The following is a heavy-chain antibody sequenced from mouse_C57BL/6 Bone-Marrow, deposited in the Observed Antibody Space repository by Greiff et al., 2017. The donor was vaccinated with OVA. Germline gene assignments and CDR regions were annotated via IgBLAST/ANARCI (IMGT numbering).Heavy chain of an antibody. CDR1: GFTFSSYA. V-gene: IGHV5-9-1*02. Sequence: EVKLVESGEGLVKPGGSLKLSCAASGFTFSSYAMSWVRQTPEKRLEWVAYISSGGDYIYYADTVKGRFTISRDNARNTLYLQMSSLKSEDTAMYYCTRDPPYVSRYFDVWGTGTTVTVSS. J-gene: IGHJ1*03. CDR3: TRDPPYVSRYFDV. D-gene: IGHD2-12*01. CDR2: ISSGGDYI.